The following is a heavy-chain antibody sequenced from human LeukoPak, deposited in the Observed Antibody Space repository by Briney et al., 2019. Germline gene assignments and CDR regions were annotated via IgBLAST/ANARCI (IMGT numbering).Heavy chain of an antibody. Sequence: SETLSLTWTVSADSINSGAYFWTWIRQPPGKGLEWIGYIYTSGSTYYNPSLKSRLIMSIDTSKNQFSLRLTSVTHADTAIYYCARIRCDDGGRCDFALDILGRGTLSPSLQ. CDR1: ADSINSGAYF. CDR3: ARIRCDDGGRCDFALDI. D-gene: IGHD2-15*01. V-gene: IGHV4-30-4*08. J-gene: IGHJ3*02. CDR2: IYTSGST.